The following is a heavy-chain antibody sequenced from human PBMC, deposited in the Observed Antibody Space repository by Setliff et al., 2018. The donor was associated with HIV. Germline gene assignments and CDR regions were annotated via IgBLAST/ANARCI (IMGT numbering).Heavy chain of an antibody. Sequence: ASVKVSCKASGYTFNNYGTSWVRQAPGQGLEWMGWINTHSGYTNYAQNVQGRVTVTMDTSTSTAYMELSSLRSEDTAVYYCARDPLPEGSSTIPVELFDYWGQGTLVTVSS. J-gene: IGHJ4*02. D-gene: IGHD2-2*01. CDR2: INTHSGYT. CDR3: ARDPLPEGSSTIPVELFDY. V-gene: IGHV1-18*01. CDR1: GYTFNNYG.